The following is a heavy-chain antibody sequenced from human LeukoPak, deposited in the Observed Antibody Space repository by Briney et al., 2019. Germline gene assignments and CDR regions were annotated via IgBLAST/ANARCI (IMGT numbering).Heavy chain of an antibody. V-gene: IGHV3-33*01. CDR3: TRENGGDGYNGGAFDI. J-gene: IGHJ3*02. CDR1: GFTFGSYG. D-gene: IGHD5-24*01. CDR2: IWYDGSNK. Sequence: GRSLRLSCAASGFTFGSYGMNWVRQAPGKGLEWVAVIWYDGSNKDYADSVKGRFTISRDNPKKTVNLQMNSLRAEDTAVYYCTRENGGDGYNGGAFDIWGQGTMVTVAS.